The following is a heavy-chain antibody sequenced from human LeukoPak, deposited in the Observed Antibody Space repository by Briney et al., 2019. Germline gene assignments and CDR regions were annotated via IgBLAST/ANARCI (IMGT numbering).Heavy chain of an antibody. CDR3: ARENDRYGRIDY. J-gene: IGHJ4*02. V-gene: IGHV4-59*01. Sequence: SSETLSLTCTVSGGSISSYYWSWVRQPPGKGLEWIGYVSYSGSTDYNPSLKSRVIISIDTSKNQFSLRLSSVTAADTVVYYCARENDRYGRIDYWGQGTLVTVSS. CDR2: VSYSGST. CDR1: GGSISSYY. D-gene: IGHD5-18*01.